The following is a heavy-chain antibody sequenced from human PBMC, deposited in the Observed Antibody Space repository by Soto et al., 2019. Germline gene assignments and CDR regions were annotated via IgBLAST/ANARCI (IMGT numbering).Heavy chain of an antibody. Sequence: GSLRLSCAVSGFTFSSYGMHWVRQAPVKGLEWVAFISYDGGGKMYGDSVKGRFTISRDNSEKNLYLQMNRLKIDDTAVYFCVKDIYRGPMGMFLGSWGQGALVTVYS. CDR3: VKDIYRGPMGMFLGS. D-gene: IGHD1-26*01. CDR2: ISYDGGGK. CDR1: GFTFSSYG. J-gene: IGHJ4*02. V-gene: IGHV3-30*18.